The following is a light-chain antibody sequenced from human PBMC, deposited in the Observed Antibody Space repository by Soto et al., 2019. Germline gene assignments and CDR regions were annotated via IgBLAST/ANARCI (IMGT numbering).Light chain of an antibody. CDR1: QSVSSY. CDR2: DAS. Sequence: EIVLTQSPATLSLSPGERATLSCRASQSVSSYLAWYQQKPGQAPRLLIYDASNRATGIPARFSGSGSGTXFXLTISSLEPEDFAVYYCQQRSNWLLTFGGGTKVEIK. V-gene: IGKV3-11*01. J-gene: IGKJ4*01. CDR3: QQRSNWLLT.